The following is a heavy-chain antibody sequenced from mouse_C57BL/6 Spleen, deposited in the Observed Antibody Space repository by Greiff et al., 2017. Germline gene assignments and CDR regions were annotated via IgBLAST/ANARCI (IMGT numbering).Heavy chain of an antibody. J-gene: IGHJ4*01. CDR1: GYTFTSYW. Sequence: QVHVKQPGAELVKPGASVKVSCKASGYTFTSYWMHWVKQRPGQGLEWIGRIHPSDSDTNYNQKFKGKATLTVDKSSSTAYMQLSSLTSEDSAVYYCAIGPFYGSSYDYAMDYWGQGTSVTVSS. D-gene: IGHD1-1*01. CDR2: IHPSDSDT. V-gene: IGHV1-74*01. CDR3: AIGPFYGSSYDYAMDY.